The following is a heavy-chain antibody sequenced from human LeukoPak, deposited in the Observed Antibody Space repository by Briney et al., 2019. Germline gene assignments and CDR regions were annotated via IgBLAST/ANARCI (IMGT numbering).Heavy chain of an antibody. CDR2: IYYSGST. CDR3: ASGRSSGYYYVRPSPYYFDY. D-gene: IGHD3-22*01. CDR1: GGSISSYY. V-gene: IGHV4-59*01. Sequence: PSETLSLTCTVSGGSISSYYWSWIRQPPGKGLEWIGYIYYSGSTNYNPSLKSRVTISVDTSKNQFSLKLSSVTAADTAVSYCASGRSSGYYYVRPSPYYFDYWGQGTLVTVSS. J-gene: IGHJ4*02.